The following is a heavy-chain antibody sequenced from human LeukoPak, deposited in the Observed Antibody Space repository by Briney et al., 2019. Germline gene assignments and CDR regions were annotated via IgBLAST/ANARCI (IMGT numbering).Heavy chain of an antibody. CDR1: GFTFSTYY. V-gene: IGHV3-21*01. D-gene: IGHD6-13*01. CDR3: ARARSSSWSSPFDY. CDR2: ISSSSSYI. Sequence: GGSLRLSCAASGFTFSTYYMNWVRQAPGKGPEWVSSISSSSSYIYYADSVRGRITISRDNAKNSLYLQMNSLRAEDTAVYYCARARSSSWSSPFDYWGQGTLVIVSS. J-gene: IGHJ4*02.